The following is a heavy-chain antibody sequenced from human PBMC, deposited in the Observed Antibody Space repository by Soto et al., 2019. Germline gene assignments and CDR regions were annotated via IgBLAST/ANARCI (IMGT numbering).Heavy chain of an antibody. J-gene: IGHJ1*01. V-gene: IGHV3-9*01. Sequence: ESGGGLVQPGRSLRLSCAASGFTFDDYAMHWVRQAPGKGLEWVSGISWNSGSIGYADSVKGRFTISRDNAKNSLYLQMNSLRAEDTALYYCAKDLSGGSCIQHWGQGTLVTVSS. CDR1: GFTFDDYA. CDR2: ISWNSGSI. CDR3: AKDLSGGSCIQH. D-gene: IGHD2-15*01.